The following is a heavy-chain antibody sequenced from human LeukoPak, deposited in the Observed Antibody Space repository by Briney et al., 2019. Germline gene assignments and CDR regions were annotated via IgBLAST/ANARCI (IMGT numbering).Heavy chain of an antibody. CDR1: GFTFSSYA. CDR3: ASLLGSGSYRNY. Sequence: PGVSLRLSCAASGFTFSSYAMSWVRQAPGKGLEWVSAISGSGGSTYYADSVKGRFTISRDNSKNTLYLQMNSLRAEDTAVYYCASLLGSGSYRNYWGQGTLVTVSS. CDR2: ISGSGGST. V-gene: IGHV3-23*01. J-gene: IGHJ4*02. D-gene: IGHD3-10*01.